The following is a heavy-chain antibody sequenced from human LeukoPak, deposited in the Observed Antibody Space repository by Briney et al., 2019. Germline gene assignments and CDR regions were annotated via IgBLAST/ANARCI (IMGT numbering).Heavy chain of an antibody. CDR2: ISSSSSYI. Sequence: GGSLRLSCAASGFTSSSYSMNWVRQAPGKGLEWVSSISSSSSYIYYADSVKGRFTISRDNAKNSLYLQMNSLRAEDTAVYYCARVGGQRYYDFWSGSYYFDYWGQGTLVTVSS. CDR3: ARVGGQRYYDFWSGSYYFDY. D-gene: IGHD3-3*01. CDR1: GFTSSSYS. J-gene: IGHJ4*02. V-gene: IGHV3-21*01.